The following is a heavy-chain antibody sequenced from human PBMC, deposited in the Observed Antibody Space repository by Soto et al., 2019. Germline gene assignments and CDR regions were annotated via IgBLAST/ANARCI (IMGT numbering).Heavy chain of an antibody. V-gene: IGHV4-34*01. D-gene: IGHD2-2*01. CDR3: ARNPRTAPTNFDY. CDR1: GGSFSGYY. J-gene: IGHJ4*02. Sequence: SETLSLTCSVYGGSFSGYYWSWIRQPPGKGLEWIGEINHSGSTNYNPSLKSRVTISVDTSKNQFSLKLSSVTAADTAVYYCARNPRTAPTNFDYWGQGTLVTVPS. CDR2: INHSGST.